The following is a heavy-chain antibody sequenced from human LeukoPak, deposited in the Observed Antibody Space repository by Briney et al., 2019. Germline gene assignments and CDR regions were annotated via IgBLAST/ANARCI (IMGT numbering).Heavy chain of an antibody. Sequence: PSETLSLTCTVSGGSISSSSYYWGWIRQPPGKGLEWFGSIYYSGSTYYNPSLNSRVTISVDTSKNQFSLKLSSVTAADTAVFYCARLIYDSSGYYYGLGTYYFDYWGQGTLVTVSS. V-gene: IGHV4-39*01. CDR3: ARLIYDSSGYYYGLGTYYFDY. CDR2: IYYSGST. J-gene: IGHJ4*02. D-gene: IGHD3-22*01. CDR1: GGSISSSSYY.